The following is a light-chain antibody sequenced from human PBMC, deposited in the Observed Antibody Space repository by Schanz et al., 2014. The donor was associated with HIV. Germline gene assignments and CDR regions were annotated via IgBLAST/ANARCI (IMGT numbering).Light chain of an antibody. CDR2: DVR. CDR1: SSDIGGSDY. Sequence: QSALTQPASVSGSPGQSITISCSGTSSDIGGSDYVSWYQQHPGRAPKVLIYDVRDRPSGVSNRFSGSKSGNTASLTISGLQAEDEAEYFCSAYAGSNNYVFGSGTKLTVL. J-gene: IGLJ1*01. CDR3: SAYAGSNNYV. V-gene: IGLV2-14*03.